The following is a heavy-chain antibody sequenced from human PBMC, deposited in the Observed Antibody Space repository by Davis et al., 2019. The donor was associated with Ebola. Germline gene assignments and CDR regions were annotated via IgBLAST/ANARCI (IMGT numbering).Heavy chain of an antibody. CDR1: GYNFAKYW. CDR3: ARLYGPGHYLNWYFNL. Sequence: GESLKISCKGSGYNFAKYWIGWVRQMPGKGLDWMGIIYPGDSDTRYSPSFQGQVTISADKSISTAYLQWSSLKASDTAVYYCARLYGPGHYLNWYFNLWGRGTLVTVSS. J-gene: IGHJ2*01. D-gene: IGHD3-10*01. CDR2: IYPGDSDT. V-gene: IGHV5-51*01.